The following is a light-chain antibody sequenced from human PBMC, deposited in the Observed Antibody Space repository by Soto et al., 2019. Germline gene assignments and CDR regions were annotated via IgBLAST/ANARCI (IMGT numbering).Light chain of an antibody. CDR2: DVS. Sequence: QSALTQPASVSGSPGQSITISCTGTSSDVGGYNYVSWYQEHPGKAPKLMIYDVSNRPSGVSNRFSGSKSDNTASLTISGLQAEDEADYYCSSYTSDSTYVFGTGTKAPS. CDR1: SSDVGGYNY. V-gene: IGLV2-14*01. J-gene: IGLJ1*01. CDR3: SSYTSDSTYV.